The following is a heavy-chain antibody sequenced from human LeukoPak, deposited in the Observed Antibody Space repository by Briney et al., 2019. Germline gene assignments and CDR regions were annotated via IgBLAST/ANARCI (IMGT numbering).Heavy chain of an antibody. J-gene: IGHJ3*01. V-gene: IGHV3-7*01. CDR3: ARDGVPAARDL. CDR2: IDGAGGEK. D-gene: IGHD2-2*01. Sequence: GGSLRLSCEASGFTFSRHWLTSVRQAPEKGLEWVGHIDGAGGEKHYVDSVKGRFTISRDNAKTSLYLHMNSLRAEDTAVYYSARDGVPAARDLWGQGTMVIVSS. CDR1: GFTFSRHW.